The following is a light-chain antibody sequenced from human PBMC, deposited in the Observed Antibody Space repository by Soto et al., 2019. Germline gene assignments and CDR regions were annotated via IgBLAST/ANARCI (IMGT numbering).Light chain of an antibody. Sequence: DIQMTQSPSTLSASVGDRVTISCRASQSINSCLAWYQQKPGKAPKLLIYKTSSLESGVPSRFSGSGSGTEFTLTISSLHPDDFATYYCQHYNSNPWTFGQGTKVEIK. J-gene: IGKJ1*01. CDR2: KTS. V-gene: IGKV1-5*03. CDR3: QHYNSNPWT. CDR1: QSINSC.